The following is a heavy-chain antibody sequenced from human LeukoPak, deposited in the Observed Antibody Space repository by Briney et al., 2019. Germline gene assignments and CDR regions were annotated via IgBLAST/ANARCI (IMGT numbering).Heavy chain of an antibody. V-gene: IGHV3-33*01. CDR3: VRVTHSSYSYGYGHGDY. D-gene: IGHD5-18*01. CDR1: GFTFSSYG. J-gene: IGHJ4*02. CDR2: IWYDGSNK. Sequence: GGSLRLSCAASGFTFSSYGMHWVRQAPGKGLEWVAVIWYDGSNKYYADPVKGRFTISRDNSKNTLYLQMNSLRAEDTAVYYCVRVTHSSYSYGYGHGDYWGQGTLVTVSS.